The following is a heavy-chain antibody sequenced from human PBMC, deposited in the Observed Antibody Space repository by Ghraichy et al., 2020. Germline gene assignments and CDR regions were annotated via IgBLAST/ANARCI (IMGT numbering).Heavy chain of an antibody. CDR2: IYYSGST. Sequence: SESLSLTCTVSGGSISSYYWSWIRQPPGKGLEWIGYIYYSGSTNYNPSLKSRVTISVDTSKNQFSLKLSSVTAADTAVYYCASYYYDSSGYYAFDYWGQGTLVTVSS. CDR1: GGSISSYY. J-gene: IGHJ4*02. V-gene: IGHV4-59*01. D-gene: IGHD3-22*01. CDR3: ASYYYDSSGYYAFDY.